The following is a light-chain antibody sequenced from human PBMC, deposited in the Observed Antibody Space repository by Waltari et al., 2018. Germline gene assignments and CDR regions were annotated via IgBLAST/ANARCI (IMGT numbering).Light chain of an antibody. J-gene: IGLJ2*01. CDR1: SLRTSY. CDR3: SSRNGRASQVV. Sequence: SSGLTQDPAVSVALGQTIRITCRGDSLRTSYASWYQVKTGQAPVLVMLGKEKRPSGVPDRISGESSETTSSLIITGAQAEDEADYYCSSRNGRASQVVFAGGTKVTVL. V-gene: IGLV3-19*01. CDR2: GKE.